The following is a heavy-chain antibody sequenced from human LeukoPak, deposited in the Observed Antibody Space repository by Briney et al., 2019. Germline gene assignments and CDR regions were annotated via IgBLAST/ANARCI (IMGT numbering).Heavy chain of an antibody. Sequence: GSSVKVSCKASGGTFSSYAISWVRQAPGQPPHRLAGIIPIFGTANYAQKFQGRVTITADESTSTAYMELSSLRSEDTAVYYCARVPPRVRYLNWFDPWGQGTLVTVSS. CDR2: IIPIFGTA. J-gene: IGHJ5*02. V-gene: IGHV1-69*01. CDR1: GGTFSSYA. D-gene: IGHD3-9*01. CDR3: ARVPPRVRYLNWFDP.